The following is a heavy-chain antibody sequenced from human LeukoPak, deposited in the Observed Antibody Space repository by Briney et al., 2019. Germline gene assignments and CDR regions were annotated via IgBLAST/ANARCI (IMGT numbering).Heavy chain of an antibody. CDR2: MNPNSSTT. CDR1: GYTFTSYD. D-gene: IGHD6-13*01. V-gene: IGHV1-8*01. J-gene: IGHJ4*02. Sequence: ASVKVSCKASGYTFTSYDINWVRQATGQGLEWMGWMNPNSSTTGYAQNVKGRVTMTRNNSISTAYMEMNSLRSEDTAVYYCASLRSSSWYLYWGQRSLVIVSS. CDR3: ASLRSSSWYLY.